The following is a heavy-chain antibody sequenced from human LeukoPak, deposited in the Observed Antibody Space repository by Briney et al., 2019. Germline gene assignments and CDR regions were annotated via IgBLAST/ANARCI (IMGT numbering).Heavy chain of an antibody. CDR3: GGSRWLQFGGTYFDY. CDR2: VYYSGST. J-gene: IGHJ4*02. V-gene: IGHV4-30-4*08. Sequence: SETLSLTCTVSGGSISSGDYYWSWIRQPPGKGLEWIGYVYYSGSTYYNPSLKSRVTISVDTSKNQFSLKLSSVTAADTAVYYCGGSRWLQFGGTYFDYWGQGTLVTVSS. CDR1: GGSISSGDYY. D-gene: IGHD5-24*01.